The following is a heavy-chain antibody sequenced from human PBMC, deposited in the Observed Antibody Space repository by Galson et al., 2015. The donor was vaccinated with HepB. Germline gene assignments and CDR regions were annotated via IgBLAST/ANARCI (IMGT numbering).Heavy chain of an antibody. Sequence: SLRLSCAASGFTFSSYSMNWVRQAPGKGLEWVSSISSSSSYIYYADSVKGRFTISRDNAKNSLYLQMNSLRAEDTAVYYCARDYGDYEGRGFDPWGQGTLVTVSS. D-gene: IGHD4-17*01. CDR1: GFTFSSYS. CDR3: ARDYGDYEGRGFDP. J-gene: IGHJ5*02. CDR2: ISSSSSYI. V-gene: IGHV3-21*01.